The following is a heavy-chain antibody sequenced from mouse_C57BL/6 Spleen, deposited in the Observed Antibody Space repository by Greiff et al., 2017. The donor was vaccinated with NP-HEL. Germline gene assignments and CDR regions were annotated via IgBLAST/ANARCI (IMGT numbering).Heavy chain of an antibody. Sequence: QVQLQQPGTELVKPGASVKLSCKASGYNFNSYWMHWVKQRPGQGLEWIGNINPSNGGTKYNEKFKSKATMTVDKSSSTAYMQLSSLTSEDSAVYYCANGGLLLAMDYWGQGTSVTVSS. J-gene: IGHJ4*01. V-gene: IGHV1-53*01. CDR1: GYNFNSYW. CDR2: INPSNGGT. D-gene: IGHD2-3*01. CDR3: ANGGLLLAMDY.